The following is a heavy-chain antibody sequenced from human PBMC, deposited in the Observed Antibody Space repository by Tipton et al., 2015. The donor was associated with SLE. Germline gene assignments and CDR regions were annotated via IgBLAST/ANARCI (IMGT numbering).Heavy chain of an antibody. V-gene: IGHV3-21*01. Sequence: GSLRLSCAASGFTFSSYSMNWVRQAPGKGLEWVSSISSSSSYIYYADSVKGRFTISRDNAKNSLYLQMNSLRAEDTAVYYCARVGYSSGWYDDYWGQGTLVTVHS. CDR2: ISSSSSYI. D-gene: IGHD6-19*01. CDR1: GFTFSSYS. J-gene: IGHJ4*02. CDR3: ARVGYSSGWYDDY.